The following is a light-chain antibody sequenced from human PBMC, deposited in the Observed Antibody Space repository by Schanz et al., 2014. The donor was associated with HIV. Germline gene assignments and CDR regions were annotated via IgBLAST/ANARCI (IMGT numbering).Light chain of an antibody. Sequence: QSALTQPPSASGSPGQSVAISCTGTSSDVGGYNHVSWYQQHPGKAPKLMIYEVSKRPSGVPDRFSGSKSGNTASLTISGLQAEDEADYYCGTWDDSLNGWVFGGGTKLTVL. V-gene: IGLV2-8*01. J-gene: IGLJ3*02. CDR1: SSDVGGYNH. CDR3: GTWDDSLNGWV. CDR2: EVS.